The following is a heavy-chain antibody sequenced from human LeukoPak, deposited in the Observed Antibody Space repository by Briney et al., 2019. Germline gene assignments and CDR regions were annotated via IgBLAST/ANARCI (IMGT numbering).Heavy chain of an antibody. V-gene: IGHV4-59*01. J-gene: IGHJ4*02. CDR3: ARADYDTSAYYYTFDY. CDR2: IYYRGST. D-gene: IGHD3-22*01. Sequence: SETLSLTCTVSGGSINGYYWSWIRQPPENGLEWIGYIYYRGSTNYNPSLKSRVTISVDTSKNQFSLKLSSVTAADTAVYYCARADYDTSAYYYTFDYWGQGSLVTVSS. CDR1: GGSINGYY.